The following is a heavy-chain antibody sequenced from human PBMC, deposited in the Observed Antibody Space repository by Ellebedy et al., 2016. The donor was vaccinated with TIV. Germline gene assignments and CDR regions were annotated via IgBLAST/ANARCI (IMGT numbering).Heavy chain of an antibody. D-gene: IGHD5-12*01. Sequence: GGSLRLSXTASGFTLSDHYMSWIRQAPGKGLEWVSYSSSTGSNEYYADSVKGRFTISRDNAKNSLYLHLNSLTVEDTAVYYCAREGGYDFDYWGQGTLVTVSS. V-gene: IGHV3-11*01. CDR1: GFTLSDHY. CDR2: SSSTGSNE. J-gene: IGHJ4*02. CDR3: AREGGYDFDY.